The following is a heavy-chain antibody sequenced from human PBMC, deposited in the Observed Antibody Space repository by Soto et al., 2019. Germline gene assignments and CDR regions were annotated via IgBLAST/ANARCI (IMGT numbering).Heavy chain of an antibody. D-gene: IGHD3-10*01. V-gene: IGHV4-4*07. CDR1: GGSISSYY. CDR3: ARDLKFGQADY. J-gene: IGHJ4*02. CDR2: IYTSGST. Sequence: SETLSLTCTVSGGSISSYYWSWIRQPSGKGLEWIGRIYTSGSTNYNPSLKSRVTMSVDTSKNQFSLKLSSVTAADTDVYYCARDLKFGQADYWGQGTQVTVSS.